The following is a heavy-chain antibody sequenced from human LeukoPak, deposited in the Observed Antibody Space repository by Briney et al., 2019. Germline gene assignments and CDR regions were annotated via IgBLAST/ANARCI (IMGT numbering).Heavy chain of an antibody. J-gene: IGHJ4*02. V-gene: IGHV4-34*01. CDR3: ARIGVATTSSFDY. CDR2: INHSGST. CDR1: GGSFSAYY. Sequence: RSSETLSLTCAVYGGSFSAYYWSWIRQPPGKGLEWIGEINHSGSTNYNPSLKGRVTISVDTSKNQFSLRLTSVTAADTAVYYCARIGVATTSSFDYWGQGTLVTVSS. D-gene: IGHD5-12*01.